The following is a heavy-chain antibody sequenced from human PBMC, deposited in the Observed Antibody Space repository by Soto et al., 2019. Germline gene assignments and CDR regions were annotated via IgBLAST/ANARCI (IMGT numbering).Heavy chain of an antibody. V-gene: IGHV4-30-2*01. CDR2: IYHSGST. J-gene: IGHJ4*02. D-gene: IGHD5-12*01. CDR3: AAGGGLPRYY. CDR1: GGSISSGGYS. Sequence: QLQLQESGSGLVKPSQTLSLTCAVSGGSISSGGYSWSWIRQPPGKGLEWIGYIYHSGSTYYNPLLKSRATISVDRSKNTVSLKLSSVTAADTAVYYCAAGGGLPRYYWGQGTLVTVSS.